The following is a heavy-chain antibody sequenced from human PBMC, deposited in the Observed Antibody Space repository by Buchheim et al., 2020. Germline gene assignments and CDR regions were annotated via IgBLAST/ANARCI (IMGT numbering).Heavy chain of an antibody. V-gene: IGHV3-33*01. CDR2: IWYDGSNK. Sequence: QVQLVESGGGVVQPGRSLRLSCAASGFTFSSYGMHWVRQAPGKGLEWVAVIWYDGSNKYYADSVKGRFTISRDNSKNTLYLQMNSLRAEDTAVYYCARAGGYYDSSGYYVSDYYYYGTDVWGQGTT. D-gene: IGHD3-22*01. CDR1: GFTFSSYG. J-gene: IGHJ6*02. CDR3: ARAGGYYDSSGYYVSDYYYYGTDV.